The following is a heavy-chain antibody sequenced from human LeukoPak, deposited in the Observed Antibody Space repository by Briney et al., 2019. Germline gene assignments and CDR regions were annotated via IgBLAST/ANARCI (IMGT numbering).Heavy chain of an antibody. CDR3: ARDRIEYSRLDWFDP. J-gene: IGHJ5*02. D-gene: IGHD6-6*01. Sequence: WASVRVSCKASGGTFSSYAISWVRQAPGQGLEWMGWISAYNGNTNYAQKLQGRVTMTTDTSTSTAYMELRSLRSDDTAVYYCARDRIEYSRLDWFDPWGQGTLVTVSS. V-gene: IGHV1-18*01. CDR1: GGTFSSYA. CDR2: ISAYNGNT.